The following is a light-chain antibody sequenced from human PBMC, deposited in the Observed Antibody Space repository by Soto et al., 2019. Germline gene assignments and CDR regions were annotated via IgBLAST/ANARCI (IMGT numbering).Light chain of an antibody. V-gene: IGLV1-44*01. CDR1: NSNIGRYS. Sequence: QSVLTQPPSLSETPGQRVTISCSGSNSNIGRYSVNWYQHLPGTAPKILIYNDDERPSGVADRFSGSTSGTSASLAISGLQSEDEAEYYCAAWDDNVNGSLFGRGTKVTVL. CDR3: AAWDDNVNGSL. J-gene: IGLJ2*01. CDR2: NDD.